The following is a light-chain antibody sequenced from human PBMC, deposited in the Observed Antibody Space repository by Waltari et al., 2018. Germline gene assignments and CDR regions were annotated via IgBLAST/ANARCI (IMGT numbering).Light chain of an antibody. Sequence: SSELTQDPAVSVALGQTVRITCQGDSLRSYYASWYQQKPGQAPVLGIYGKDNRPSGIPDRFTGSSAGNTASLTSTGAQAEDEADYYCNSRDSSCNHLVFGGETKLTVL. CDR2: GKD. CDR3: NSRDSSCNHLV. V-gene: IGLV3-19*01. J-gene: IGLJ2*01. CDR1: SLRSYY.